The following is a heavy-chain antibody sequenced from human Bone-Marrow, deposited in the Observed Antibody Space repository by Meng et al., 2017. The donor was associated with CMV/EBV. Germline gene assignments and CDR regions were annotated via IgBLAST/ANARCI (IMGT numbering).Heavy chain of an antibody. Sequence: GESLKISCTASGFTFGDYAMSWVRQAPGKGLEWVGFIRSKAYGGTTGYAASVKGRFTISRDDSKSIAYLQMNSLKTEDTAVYYCTRDPTYYYGSGTGHWGQGTLVTVSS. J-gene: IGHJ4*02. V-gene: IGHV3-49*04. CDR3: TRDPTYYYGSGTGH. CDR1: GFTFGDYA. D-gene: IGHD3-10*01. CDR2: IRSKAYGGTT.